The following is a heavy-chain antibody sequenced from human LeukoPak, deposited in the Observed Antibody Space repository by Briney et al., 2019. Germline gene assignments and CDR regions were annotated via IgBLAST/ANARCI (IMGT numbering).Heavy chain of an antibody. CDR2: ISSSSSTI. Sequence: GGSLRLSCAASGFTFSSYSMNWVRQAPGKGLEWVSYISSSSSTIYYADSVKGRFTISRDNAKNSLYLQMNSPRAEDTAVYYCAKGPYYDFWSGYHRYYYYMDVWGKGTTVTVSS. V-gene: IGHV3-48*01. J-gene: IGHJ6*03. D-gene: IGHD3-3*01. CDR1: GFTFSSYS. CDR3: AKGPYYDFWSGYHRYYYYMDV.